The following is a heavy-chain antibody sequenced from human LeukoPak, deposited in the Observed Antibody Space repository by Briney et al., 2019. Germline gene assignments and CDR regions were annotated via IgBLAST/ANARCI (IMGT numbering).Heavy chain of an antibody. V-gene: IGHV1-18*01. Sequence: ASVKVSCKASGYTFTSYGISWVRQAPEQGLEWMGWISAYNGNTNYAQKPQGRVTMTTDTSTSTAYMELRSLRSDDTAVYYCARSRIVVVPAAMAWRDNWFDPWGQGTLVTVSS. CDR2: ISAYNGNT. CDR3: ARSRIVVVPAAMAWRDNWFDP. J-gene: IGHJ5*02. CDR1: GYTFTSYG. D-gene: IGHD2-2*01.